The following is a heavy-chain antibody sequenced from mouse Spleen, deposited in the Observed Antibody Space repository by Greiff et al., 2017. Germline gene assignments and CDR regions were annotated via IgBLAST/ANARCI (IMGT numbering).Heavy chain of an antibody. CDR1: GFTFSSYA. CDR2: ISSGGSYT. J-gene: IGHJ1*01. Sequence: EVMLVESGGGLVKPGGSLKLSCAASGFTFSSYAMSWVRQSPEKRLEWVAEISSGGSYTYYPDTVTGRFTISRDNAKNTLYLEMSSLRSEDTAMYYCARDKGNDGGYWYFDVWGAGTTVTVSS. V-gene: IGHV5-9-4*01. CDR3: ARDKGNDGGYWYFDV. D-gene: IGHD2-12*01.